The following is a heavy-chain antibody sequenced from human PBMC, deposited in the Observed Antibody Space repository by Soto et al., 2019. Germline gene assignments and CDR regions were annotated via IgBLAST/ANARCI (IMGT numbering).Heavy chain of an antibody. Sequence: GGSLRLSCAASGFTFSTYTMSWVRRAPGKGLEWVSAISGSGASPSYADSVQGRFTISRDDPKRTLYLQMNNLRAEDTAVYYCAKARCSTTNCYVPDYWGQGTLVTVSS. V-gene: IGHV3-23*01. CDR2: ISGSGASP. J-gene: IGHJ4*02. CDR3: AKARCSTTNCYVPDY. CDR1: GFTFSTYT. D-gene: IGHD2-2*01.